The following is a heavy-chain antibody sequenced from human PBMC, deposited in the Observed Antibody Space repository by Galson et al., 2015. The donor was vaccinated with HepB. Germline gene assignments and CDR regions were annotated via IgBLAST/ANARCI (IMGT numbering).Heavy chain of an antibody. D-gene: IGHD6-19*01. V-gene: IGHV1-18*04. CDR2: ISAYNGNT. Sequence: SVKVSCKASGYTFTSYGISWVRQAPGQGLEWMGWISAYNGNTNYAQKLQGRVTMTTDTSTSTAYMELRSLRSDDTAVYYCARAVGAAVAGIKYYFDYWGQGTLVTVSS. CDR1: GYTFTSYG. J-gene: IGHJ4*02. CDR3: ARAVGAAVAGIKYYFDY.